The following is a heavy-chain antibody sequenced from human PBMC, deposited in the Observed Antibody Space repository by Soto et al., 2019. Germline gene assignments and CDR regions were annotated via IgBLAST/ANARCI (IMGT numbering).Heavy chain of an antibody. Sequence: PSETLSLTCTVSDGSISDYYWSWIRQSPEKGLEYIAYSSCGGITNLNPALNSRVTISIDTSKNQFSLKVTSLTAADTAVYYCARARKAAYITGGFDSWGQGTLVTVSS. D-gene: IGHD3-3*01. CDR3: ARARKAAYITGGFDS. CDR1: DGSISDYY. CDR2: SSCGGIT. V-gene: IGHV4-59*01. J-gene: IGHJ4*02.